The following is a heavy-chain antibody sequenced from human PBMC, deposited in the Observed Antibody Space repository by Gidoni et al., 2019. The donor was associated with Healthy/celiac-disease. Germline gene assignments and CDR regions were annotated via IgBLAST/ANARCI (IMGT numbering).Heavy chain of an antibody. CDR2: IYYSGST. V-gene: IGHV4-59*01. CDR1: GGSISSYY. J-gene: IGHJ4*02. D-gene: IGHD4-17*01. Sequence: QVQLQESGPGLVKPSETLSLTCTVSGGSISSYYWSWIRQPPGKGLEWIGYIYYSGSTNYNPSLKSRVTISVDTSKNQFSLKLSSVTAADTAVYYCARGFGDATVAPFDYWGQGTLVTVSS. CDR3: ARGFGDATVAPFDY.